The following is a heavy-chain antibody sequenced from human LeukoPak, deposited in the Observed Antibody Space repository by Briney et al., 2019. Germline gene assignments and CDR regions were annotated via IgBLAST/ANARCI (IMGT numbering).Heavy chain of an antibody. D-gene: IGHD1-26*01. CDR2: ISSSSSYI. CDR3: AREEYSGSYYFDY. Sequence: PGGSLRLSCAASGFTFSSYSMNWVRQAPGKGLEWVSSISSSSSYIYYADSVKGRFTISRDNAKNSLYLEMNSLRAEDTAVYYCAREEYSGSYYFDYWGQGTLVTVSS. V-gene: IGHV3-21*01. CDR1: GFTFSSYS. J-gene: IGHJ4*02.